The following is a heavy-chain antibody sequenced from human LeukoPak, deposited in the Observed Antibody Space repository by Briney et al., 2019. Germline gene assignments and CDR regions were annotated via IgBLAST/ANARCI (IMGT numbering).Heavy chain of an antibody. CDR3: ARGSRGVVVAARRGMDV. CDR2: ISSSSSYI. D-gene: IGHD2-15*01. J-gene: IGHJ6*02. CDR1: GFTFSSYG. Sequence: PGGSLRLSCAASGFTFSSYGMHWVRQAPGKGLEWVSSISSSSSYIYYADSVKGRFTISRDNAKNSLYLQMNSLRAEDTAVYYCARGSRGVVVAARRGMDVWGQGTTVTVSS. V-gene: IGHV3-21*01.